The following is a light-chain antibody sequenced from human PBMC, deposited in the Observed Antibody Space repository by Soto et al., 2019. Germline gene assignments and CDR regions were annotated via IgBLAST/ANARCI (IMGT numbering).Light chain of an antibody. CDR2: GAS. CDR3: QQYNNWPPIT. V-gene: IGKV3-15*01. Sequence: EIVLTQSPSTLSLSAGERATLSGISSQSVSSYLAWYQQKPGQSPRLLIYGASTRATGIPARFSGSGSGTEFTLTISSLQSEDFAVYYCQQYNNWPPITFGQGTRLEIK. CDR1: QSVSSY. J-gene: IGKJ5*01.